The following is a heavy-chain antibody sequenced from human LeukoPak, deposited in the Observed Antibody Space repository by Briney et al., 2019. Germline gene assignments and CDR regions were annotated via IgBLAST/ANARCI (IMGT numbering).Heavy chain of an antibody. D-gene: IGHD2-15*01. CDR2: IFPIDSET. J-gene: IGHJ6*02. CDR3: TRGCSGGSCSRDAMDV. Sequence: GESLQISCKASGYRFSSDWIAWVRQMPGKGLAWMGIIFPIDSETTYSPSFQGQVTISADKSISTAYLQWSSLKASDTAMYYCTRGCSGGSCSRDAMDVWGQGTMVTVSS. V-gene: IGHV5-51*01. CDR1: GYRFSSDW.